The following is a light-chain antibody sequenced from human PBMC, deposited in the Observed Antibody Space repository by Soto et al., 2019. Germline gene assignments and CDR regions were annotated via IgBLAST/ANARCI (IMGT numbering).Light chain of an antibody. V-gene: IGKV4-1*01. CDR3: QQYHTTPFT. CDR1: QNILYKSKNKNY. J-gene: IGKJ3*01. Sequence: DIVITQSPDALGISLGERATINCKSSQNILYKSKNKNYLAWYQQKPGQPPKLLIYWASTRESGVPDRFSGSGSGTDFTLTINGLQAEDVAVYFCQQYHTTPFTFGPGTKVDI. CDR2: WAS.